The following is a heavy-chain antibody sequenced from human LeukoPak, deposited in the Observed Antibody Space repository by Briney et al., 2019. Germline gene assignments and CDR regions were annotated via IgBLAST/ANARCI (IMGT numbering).Heavy chain of an antibody. CDR1: GFTFSNYW. CDR2: IKQDASEK. Sequence: GGSLRLSCAASGFTFSNYWMSWVRQAPGKGLEWVANIKQDASEKYYVDSVKGRFTISRDNAKNSLYLQMNSLRAEDTAVYYCARDPAGIAVAGNYWGQGTLVTVSS. D-gene: IGHD6-19*01. CDR3: ARDPAGIAVAGNY. J-gene: IGHJ4*02. V-gene: IGHV3-7*03.